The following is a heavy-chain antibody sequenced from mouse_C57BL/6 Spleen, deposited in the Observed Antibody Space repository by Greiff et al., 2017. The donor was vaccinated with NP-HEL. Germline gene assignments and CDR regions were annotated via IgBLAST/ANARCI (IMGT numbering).Heavy chain of an antibody. Sequence: EVKLVESGGGLVKPGGSLKLSCAASGFTFSDYGMHWVRQAPEKGLEWVAYISSGSSTIYYADTVKGRFTISRDNAKNTLFLQMTSLRSEDTAMYYCARPSTKGYYAMDYWGQGTSVTVSS. CDR1: GFTFSDYG. CDR3: ARPSTKGYYAMDY. V-gene: IGHV5-17*01. CDR2: ISSGSSTI. J-gene: IGHJ4*01. D-gene: IGHD2-1*01.